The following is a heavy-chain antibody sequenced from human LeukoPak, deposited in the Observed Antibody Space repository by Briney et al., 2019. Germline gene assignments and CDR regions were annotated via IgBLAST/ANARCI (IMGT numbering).Heavy chain of an antibody. J-gene: IGHJ6*02. CDR3: ARDLLIVVVPAAMATSNYCMDV. Sequence: ASVKVSCKASGYTFTSYGISWVRQAPGQGLEWMGWISAYNGNTNHAQKLQGRVTMTTDTSTSTAYMELRSLRSDDTAVYYCARDLLIVVVPAAMATSNYCMDVWGQGTTVTVSS. V-gene: IGHV1-18*01. D-gene: IGHD2-2*01. CDR2: ISAYNGNT. CDR1: GYTFTSYG.